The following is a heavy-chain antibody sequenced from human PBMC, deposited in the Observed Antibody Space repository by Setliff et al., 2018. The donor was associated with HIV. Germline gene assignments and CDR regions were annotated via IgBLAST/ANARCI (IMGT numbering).Heavy chain of an antibody. D-gene: IGHD3-9*01. CDR2: ISAYNGNT. J-gene: IGHJ6*02. V-gene: IGHV1-18*01. CDR1: GYTFTSYG. CDR3: AREGGVLRYFDWFQYGMDV. Sequence: ASVKVSCKASGYTFTSYGISWVRQAPGQGLEWMGWISAYNGNTNYAQKLQGRVTMTTDTSTSTAYMELRSLRSDDTAVYYCAREGGVLRYFDWFQYGMDVWGQGTTVTVS.